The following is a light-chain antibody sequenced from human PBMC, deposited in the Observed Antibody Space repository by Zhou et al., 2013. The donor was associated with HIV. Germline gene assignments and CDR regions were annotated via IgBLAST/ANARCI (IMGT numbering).Light chain of an antibody. Sequence: IQMTQSPSSVSASVGDRVTFTCQASQHIDNYVNWYQHKPGKAPQLLIYSTSSLQSGVPSRFSGSGSGTDFTLTITSLQPEDFATYYCQQSYSTPPFTFGPGTKVNI. CDR1: QHIDNY. CDR2: STS. V-gene: IGKV1-39*01. CDR3: QQSYSTPPFT. J-gene: IGKJ3*01.